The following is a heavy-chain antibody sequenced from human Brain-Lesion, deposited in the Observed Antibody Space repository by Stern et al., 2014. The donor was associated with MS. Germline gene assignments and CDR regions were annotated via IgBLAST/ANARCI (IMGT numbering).Heavy chain of an antibody. CDR2: INTNTGGT. Sequence: QVQLGQSGAEVKKPGASVKVSCKTSGYIFTGYYIHLVRQAPGQGLEWMAWINTNTGGTKSAQKFQGRVTMSRDTSISTAYVELSSLTSDDTAVYYCARDQRGITIFGVVTDYYYLGMDVWGQGTTVTVSS. J-gene: IGHJ6*02. D-gene: IGHD3-3*01. CDR3: ARDQRGITIFGVVTDYYYLGMDV. CDR1: GYIFTGYY. V-gene: IGHV1-2*02.